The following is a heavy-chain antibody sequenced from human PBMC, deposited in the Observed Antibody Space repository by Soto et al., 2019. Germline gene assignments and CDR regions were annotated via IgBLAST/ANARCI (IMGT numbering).Heavy chain of an antibody. D-gene: IGHD6-19*01. Sequence: QVQLVQSGAEVKKPGASVRVSCKASGYTFTRSGITWVRQAPGQGLEWMGWMSSENGNTNYEQNLQGRITMTTDTSTSTAYMDLRSLRSDDTAVYYCARVGDSSGWYHFDLWGRGTLVTVSS. J-gene: IGHJ4*02. CDR1: GYTFTRSG. CDR3: ARVGDSSGWYHFDL. CDR2: MSSENGNT. V-gene: IGHV1-18*01.